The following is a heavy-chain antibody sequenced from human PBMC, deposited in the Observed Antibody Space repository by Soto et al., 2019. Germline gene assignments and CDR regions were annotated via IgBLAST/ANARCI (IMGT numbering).Heavy chain of an antibody. D-gene: IGHD6-13*01. V-gene: IGHV3-11*01. Sequence: GGSLRLSCAASGFTFSDYYMSWIRQAPGKGLEWVSYISSSGSTIYYADSVKGRFTISRDNAKNSLYLQMNSLRAEDTAVYYCVRDRSSWYNYYYGMDVWGQGTMVTVSS. CDR2: ISSSGSTI. CDR1: GFTFSDYY. CDR3: VRDRSSWYNYYYGMDV. J-gene: IGHJ6*02.